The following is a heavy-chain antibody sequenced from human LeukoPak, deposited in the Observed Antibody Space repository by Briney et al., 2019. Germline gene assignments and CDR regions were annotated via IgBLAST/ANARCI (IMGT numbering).Heavy chain of an antibody. CDR1: GGSISSGGYY. V-gene: IGHV4-61*08. J-gene: IGHJ4*02. CDR3: ASLKYVWGSCRYFDY. Sequence: SETLSLTCTVSGGSISSGGYYWSWIRQPPGKGLEWIGYIYYSGSTNYNPSLKSRVTISVDTSKNQFSLKLSSVTAADTAVYYCASLKYVWGSCRYFDYWGQGTLVTVSS. D-gene: IGHD3-16*02. CDR2: IYYSGST.